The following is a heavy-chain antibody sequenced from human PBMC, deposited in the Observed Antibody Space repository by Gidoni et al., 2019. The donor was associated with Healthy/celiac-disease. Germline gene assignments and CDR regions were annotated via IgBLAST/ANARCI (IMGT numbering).Heavy chain of an antibody. CDR1: GFTFSSYS. CDR2: ISSSSSYI. D-gene: IGHD6-13*01. Sequence: EVQLVESGGGLVKPGGSLRLSCAASGFTFSSYSMNWVRQAPGKGLEWVSSISSSSSYIYYADSVKGRFTISRDNAKNSLYLQMNSLRAEDTAVYYCARDAGTEVHWWFDPWGQGTLVTVSS. CDR3: ARDAGTEVHWWFDP. V-gene: IGHV3-21*01. J-gene: IGHJ5*02.